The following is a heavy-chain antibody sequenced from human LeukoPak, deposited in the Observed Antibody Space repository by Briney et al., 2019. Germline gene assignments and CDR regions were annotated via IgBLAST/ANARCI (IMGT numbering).Heavy chain of an antibody. CDR3: ARHSLSRQHIVVVTAVHWYFDL. CDR2: INHSGST. J-gene: IGHJ2*01. Sequence: SETLSLTCAVYGGSFSGYHWSWIRQPPGKGLEWIGQINHSGSTNYNPSLKSRVTISVDTSKNQFSLKLNSVTAADTAVYYCARHSLSRQHIVVVTAVHWYFDLWGRGTLVTVSS. D-gene: IGHD2-21*02. V-gene: IGHV4-34*01. CDR1: GGSFSGYH.